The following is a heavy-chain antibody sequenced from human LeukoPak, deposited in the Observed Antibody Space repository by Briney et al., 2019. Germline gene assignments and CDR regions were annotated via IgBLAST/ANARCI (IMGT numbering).Heavy chain of an antibody. Sequence: SETLSLTCAVSGGSISSGGYSWSWIRQPPGKGLEWIGYIYHSGSTYYNPSLKSRVTISVDRSKNQFSLKLSSVTAADTAVYYCAGDMDYYGMDVWGQGTTVTVSS. CDR2: IYHSGST. CDR3: AGDMDYYGMDV. CDR1: GGSISSGGYS. D-gene: IGHD3-10*01. J-gene: IGHJ6*02. V-gene: IGHV4-30-2*01.